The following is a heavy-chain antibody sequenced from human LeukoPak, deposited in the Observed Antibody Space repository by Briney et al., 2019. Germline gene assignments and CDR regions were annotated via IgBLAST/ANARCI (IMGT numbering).Heavy chain of an antibody. CDR3: ARHPSAVAGKTFDY. V-gene: IGHV4-59*08. D-gene: IGHD6-19*01. CDR1: GGSLSSYY. Sequence: SETLSLTCTVSGGSLSSYYWSWIRQPPGKGLEWIRYIYYSGNTNYNPSLKSRVTISVDTSKNQFSLKLSSVTAADTAVYYCARHPSAVAGKTFDYWGQGTLVTVSS. J-gene: IGHJ4*02. CDR2: IYYSGNT.